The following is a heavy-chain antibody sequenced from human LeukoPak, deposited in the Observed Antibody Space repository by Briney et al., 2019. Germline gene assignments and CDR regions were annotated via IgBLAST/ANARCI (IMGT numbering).Heavy chain of an antibody. CDR1: GFTFGTYV. V-gene: IGHV3-64D*06. CDR3: VRGTGY. J-gene: IGHJ4*02. CDR2: ISSNEDNT. Sequence: PGGSLRLSCSVSGFTFGTYVMHWVRQAPGKGLEYVSPISSNEDNTYYADSVKGRFTISRDNSKNTLYLQMSSLRADDTAVYYCVRGTGYWGQGTLVTVSS.